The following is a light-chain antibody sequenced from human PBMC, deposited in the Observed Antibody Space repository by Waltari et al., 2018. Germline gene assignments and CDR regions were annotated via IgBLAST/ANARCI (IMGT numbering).Light chain of an antibody. Sequence: QSALTQPASVSGSPGQSLTLPCTGTSSDFGRYNLVSWYQKHPGKAPKLMIYEVSKRPSGVSNRFSGSKSGNTASLTISGLQAEDEADYYCCSYAGSVVFGGGTKLTVL. CDR1: SSDFGRYNL. V-gene: IGLV2-23*02. J-gene: IGLJ2*01. CDR3: CSYAGSVV. CDR2: EVS.